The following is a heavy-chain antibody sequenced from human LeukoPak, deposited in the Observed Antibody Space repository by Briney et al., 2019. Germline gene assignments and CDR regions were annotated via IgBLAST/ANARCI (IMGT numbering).Heavy chain of an antibody. CDR1: GGTFSSYA. J-gene: IGHJ4*02. D-gene: IGHD6-13*01. V-gene: IGHV1-69*13. CDR2: IIPIFGTA. Sequence: GASVTVSCTASGGTFSSYAISWVRQAPGQGLEWMGGIIPIFGTANYAQKFQGRVTITADESTSTAYMELSSLRSEDTAVYYCARDKGSSSPPLGYWGQGTLVTVSS. CDR3: ARDKGSSSPPLGY.